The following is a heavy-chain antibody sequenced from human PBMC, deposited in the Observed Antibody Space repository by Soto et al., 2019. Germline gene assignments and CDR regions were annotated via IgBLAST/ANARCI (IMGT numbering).Heavy chain of an antibody. CDR1: GFTFSQDE. D-gene: IGHD3-16*01. J-gene: IGHJ1*01. CDR2: TSYDGSNK. Sequence: VQLVESGGGLVQPGGSLRLSCEASGFTFSQDEMNWVRQAPGKGLEWVALTSYDGSNKYYDDSVRGRFTISRDNSRNTVDLQMDSLRLEDTALYYCARWGTTGGLDVWGQGTLVSVSS. V-gene: IGHV3-30*03. CDR3: ARWGTTGGLDV.